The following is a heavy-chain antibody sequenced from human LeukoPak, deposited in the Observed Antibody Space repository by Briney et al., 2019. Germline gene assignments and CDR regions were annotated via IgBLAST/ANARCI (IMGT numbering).Heavy chain of an antibody. Sequence: GGSLRLSCEASGFTFSSYWMSWVRQAPGQGLEWVANMKQDGSEKYYVDSVKGRFTISRDNAKNSLYLQMNSLRAEDTAVYYCARAPYYSHVEFYFDYWGQGTLVTVSS. CDR1: GFTFSSYW. CDR2: MKQDGSEK. D-gene: IGHD3-22*01. CDR3: ARAPYYSHVEFYFDY. J-gene: IGHJ4*02. V-gene: IGHV3-7*03.